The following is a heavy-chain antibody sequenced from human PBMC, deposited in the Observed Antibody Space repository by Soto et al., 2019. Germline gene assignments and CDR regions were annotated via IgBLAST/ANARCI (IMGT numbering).Heavy chain of an antibody. CDR2: INAGNGNT. D-gene: IGHD1-26*01. CDR3: ARRGERIVGATRYYYGMDV. CDR1: GYTCTSYA. Sequence: ASVRVSCRACGYTCTSYAMHWVRQALGQRLLRMGWINAGNGNTKYSQKSQGRVTITRDTSARTAYMELSSLRSEDTVVYYCARRGERIVGATRYYYGMDVWGQGTTVTVSS. V-gene: IGHV1-3*01. J-gene: IGHJ6*02.